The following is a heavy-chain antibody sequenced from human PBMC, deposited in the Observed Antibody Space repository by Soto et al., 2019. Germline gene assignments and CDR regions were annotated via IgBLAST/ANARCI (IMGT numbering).Heavy chain of an antibody. CDR3: ARGHSE. V-gene: IGHV1-2*02. CDR2: IYPATGDT. CDR1: GYIFIGSY. J-gene: IGHJ4*02. Sequence: QVQLVQSGAEMKSPGSSVKVSCKATGYIFIGSYLHWIRQAPGQGPEWMGSIYPATGDTDYAQTYQGRGILTGDKAIGTAYMELKWLTFDDTGMYYCARGHSEWGQGTLVTVSS.